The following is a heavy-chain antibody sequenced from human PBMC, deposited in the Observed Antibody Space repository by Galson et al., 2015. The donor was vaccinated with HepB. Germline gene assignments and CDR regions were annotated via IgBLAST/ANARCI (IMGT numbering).Heavy chain of an antibody. J-gene: IGHJ6*02. V-gene: IGHV3-66*02. CDR1: GFTVSSNY. D-gene: IGHD6-6*01. Sequence: SLRLSCAASGFTVSSNYMSWVRQAPGKGLEWVSVIYSGGSTYYADSVKGRFTISRDNSKNTLYLQMNSLRAEDTAVYYCARDPGLEYSRTAGSYYGMDVWGQGTTVNVSS. CDR3: ARDPGLEYSRTAGSYYGMDV. CDR2: IYSGGST.